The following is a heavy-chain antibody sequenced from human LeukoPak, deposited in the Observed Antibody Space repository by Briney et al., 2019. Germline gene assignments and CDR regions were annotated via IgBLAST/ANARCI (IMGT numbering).Heavy chain of an antibody. CDR1: GGSISSSSYY. D-gene: IGHD4-23*01. CDR2: IYYSGST. CDR3: ARDRWSSWDYYYYGMDV. J-gene: IGHJ6*02. Sequence: SETLSLTCTVSGGSISSSSYYWGWIRQPPGKGLEWIGSIYYSGSTYYNPSLKSRVTISVDTSKNQFSLKLSSVTAADTAVYYCARDRWSSWDYYYYGMDVWGQGTTVTVSS. V-gene: IGHV4-39*07.